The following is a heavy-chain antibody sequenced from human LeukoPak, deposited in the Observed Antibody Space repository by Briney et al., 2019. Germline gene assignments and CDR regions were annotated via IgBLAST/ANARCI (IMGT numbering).Heavy chain of an antibody. V-gene: IGHV1-18*01. CDR2: ISAYNGNT. J-gene: IGHJ4*02. CDR1: GYTFTSYG. D-gene: IGHD2-2*01. Sequence: GASVKVSCKASGYTFTSYGISWVRQAPGQGLEWMGWISAYNGNTNYAQKYQGRVTMTTDTSTSTAYMELRSLRSDDTAVYYCARWDYCSSTSCYDESETFDYWGQGTLVTVSS. CDR3: ARWDYCSSTSCYDESETFDY.